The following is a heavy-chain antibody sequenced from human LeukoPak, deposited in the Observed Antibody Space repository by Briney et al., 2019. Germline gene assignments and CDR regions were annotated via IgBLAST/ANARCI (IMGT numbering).Heavy chain of an antibody. J-gene: IGHJ4*02. D-gene: IGHD6-6*01. CDR2: IYTSGST. Sequence: SETLSLTCTVSGGSISSGSYYWSWIRQPAGKGLEWIGRIYTSGSTNYNPSLKSRVTISVDTSKNQFSLKLSSVTAADTAVCYCARGYSSSSDFDYWGQGTLVTVSS. CDR1: GGSISSGSYY. V-gene: IGHV4-61*02. CDR3: ARGYSSSSDFDY.